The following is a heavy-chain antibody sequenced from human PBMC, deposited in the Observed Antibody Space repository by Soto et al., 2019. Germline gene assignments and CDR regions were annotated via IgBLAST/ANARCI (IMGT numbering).Heavy chain of an antibody. V-gene: IGHV3-30-3*01. CDR2: ISHDGNNK. D-gene: IGHD2-8*01. J-gene: IGHJ4*02. CDR3: ARASGHIYATLHGPFDH. Sequence: QVPLVESGGGVVQPGRSLRLSCAASGFTFNRHPLHWVRQAPGKGLEWVAVISHDGNNKYYEDSVKGRFTISRDNSMNMLYLHMHGVRTEDTDIFYCARASGHIYATLHGPFDHWGQGALVTVAS. CDR1: GFTFNRHP.